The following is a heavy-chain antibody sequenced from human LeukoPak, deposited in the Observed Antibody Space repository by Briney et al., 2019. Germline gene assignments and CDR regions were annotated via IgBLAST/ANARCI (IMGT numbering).Heavy chain of an antibody. V-gene: IGHV4-4*07. CDR3: ARSYYGSGSYNFDY. Sequence: SETLSLTXTVSGGSISNYYWNWIRQPAGKELEWIGRIYTSGSTNYNPSLKSRVTMSVDTSKNQFALKLSSVTAADTAVYYCARSYYGSGSYNFDYWGQGTLVTVSS. CDR2: IYTSGST. D-gene: IGHD3-10*01. CDR1: GGSISNYY. J-gene: IGHJ4*02.